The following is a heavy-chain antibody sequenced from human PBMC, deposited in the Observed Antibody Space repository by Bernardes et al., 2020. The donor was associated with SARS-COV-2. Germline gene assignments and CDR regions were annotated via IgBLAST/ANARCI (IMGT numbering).Heavy chain of an antibody. CDR3: ATSVDTAMVLSGPRRYYYYYMDV. Sequence: SETLSLTCTVSGGSISSYYWSWIRQPAGKGLEWIGRIYTSGSTNYNPSLKSRVTMSVDTSKNQFSLKLSSVTAADTAVYYCATSVDTAMVLSGPRRYYYYYMDVWGKGTTVTVSS. J-gene: IGHJ6*03. CDR1: GGSISSYY. CDR2: IYTSGST. V-gene: IGHV4-4*07. D-gene: IGHD5-18*01.